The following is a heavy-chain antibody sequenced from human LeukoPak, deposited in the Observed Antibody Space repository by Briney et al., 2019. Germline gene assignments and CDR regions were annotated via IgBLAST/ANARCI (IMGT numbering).Heavy chain of an antibody. D-gene: IGHD3-22*01. CDR1: GFTVSSNY. CDR2: IYSGGST. J-gene: IGHJ4*02. Sequence: PGGSLRLSCAASGFTVSSNYMSWVRQAPGKGLEWVSVIYSGGSTYCADSVKGRFTISRDNSKNTLYLQMNSLRAEDTAVYYCARDRTMTPDYWGQGTLVTVSS. V-gene: IGHV3-66*02. CDR3: ARDRTMTPDY.